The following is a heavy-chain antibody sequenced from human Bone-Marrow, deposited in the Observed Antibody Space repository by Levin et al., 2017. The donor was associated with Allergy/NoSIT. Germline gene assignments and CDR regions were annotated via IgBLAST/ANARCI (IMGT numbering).Heavy chain of an antibody. CDR1: GFTFSSYA. V-gene: IGHV3-23*01. CDR2: ISGSGGST. CDR3: AKSTYSSGWYNGY. D-gene: IGHD6-19*01. Sequence: GESLKISCAASGFTFSSYAMSWVRRAPGKGLEWVSAISGSGGSTYYADSVKGRFTISRDNSKNTLYLQMNSLRAEDTAVYYCAKSTYSSGWYNGYWGQGTLVTVSS. J-gene: IGHJ4*02.